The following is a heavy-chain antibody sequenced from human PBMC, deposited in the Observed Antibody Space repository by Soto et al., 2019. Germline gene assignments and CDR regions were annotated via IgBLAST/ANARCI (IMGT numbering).Heavy chain of an antibody. V-gene: IGHV1-8*01. J-gene: IGHJ6*03. Sequence: ASVKVSCKASGYTFTSYDINWVRQATGQGLEWMGWMNPNSGNTGYAQKFQGRVTMTRNTPISTAYMELSSLRSEDTAVYYCARGSWGDSSSVGYYYMDVWGKGTMVTVSS. CDR3: ARGSWGDSSSVGYYYMDV. D-gene: IGHD6-6*01. CDR2: MNPNSGNT. CDR1: GYTFTSYD.